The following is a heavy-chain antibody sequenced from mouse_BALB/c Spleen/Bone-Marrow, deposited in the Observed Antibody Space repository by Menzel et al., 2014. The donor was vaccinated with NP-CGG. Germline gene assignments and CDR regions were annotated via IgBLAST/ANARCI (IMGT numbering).Heavy chain of an antibody. CDR1: GYTFTSYW. CDR3: ARALGDGYYYAMDY. J-gene: IGHJ4*01. CDR2: IDPSDSET. V-gene: IGHV1-69*02. D-gene: IGHD2-3*01. Sequence: QVQLQQSGAELVTPGAPVKLSCKASGYTFTSYWMNWVKQRPGRGLEWIGRIDPSDSETHYNQKFKDKATLTVDKSSSTAYIQLSSLTSEDSAVYYCARALGDGYYYAMDYWGQGTSVTVSS.